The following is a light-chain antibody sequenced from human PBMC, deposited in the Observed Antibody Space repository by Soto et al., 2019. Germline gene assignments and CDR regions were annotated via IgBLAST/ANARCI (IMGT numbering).Light chain of an antibody. Sequence: QSALTQPASVFGSPGQSITISCTGTSSDVGGYNYVSWYQQHPGKAPKLMIYDVSNRPSGVSNRFSGSKSGNTASLTISGLQAEDEADYYCSSSTSFITYVFGPGTKVTVL. J-gene: IGLJ1*01. CDR1: SSDVGGYNY. V-gene: IGLV2-14*01. CDR3: SSSTSFITYV. CDR2: DVS.